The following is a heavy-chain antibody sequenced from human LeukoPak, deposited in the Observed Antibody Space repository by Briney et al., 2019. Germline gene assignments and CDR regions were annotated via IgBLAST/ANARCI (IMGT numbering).Heavy chain of an antibody. V-gene: IGHV3-48*03. CDR2: ISSSGSTI. Sequence: GGSLRLSCAASGFTFSSYEMNWVRQAPGKGLEWVSYISSSGSTIYYADSVKGRFTISRDNSKNTLYLQMNSLRAEDTAVYYCAKEIRCYYMDVWGKGTTVTISS. CDR1: GFTFSSYE. CDR3: AKEIRCYYMDV. J-gene: IGHJ6*03. D-gene: IGHD4-17*01.